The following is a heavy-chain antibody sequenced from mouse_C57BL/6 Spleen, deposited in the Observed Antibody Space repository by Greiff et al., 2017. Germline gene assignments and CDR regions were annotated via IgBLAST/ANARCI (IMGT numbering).Heavy chain of an antibody. CDR2: ISYDGSN. CDR1: GYSITSGYY. V-gene: IGHV3-6*01. D-gene: IGHD2-12*01. Sequence: ESGPGLVKPSQSLSLTCSVTGYSITSGYYWNWIRQFPGNKLEWMGYISYDGSNNYNPSLKNRISITRDTSKNQFFLKLNSVTTEDTATYYCASYYRGVFDYWGQGTTLTVSS. CDR3: ASYYRGVFDY. J-gene: IGHJ2*01.